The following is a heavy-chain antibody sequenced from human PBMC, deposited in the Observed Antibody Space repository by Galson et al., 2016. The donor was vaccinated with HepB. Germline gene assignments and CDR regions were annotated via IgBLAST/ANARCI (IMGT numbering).Heavy chain of an antibody. Sequence: TLSLTCTVSGGSISSGGYYWSWIRQHPGKGLEWIGYIYYSGSTYYNPSPKSRVTLSVDTSKNQFSLKLSSVTAADTAVYYCAMGLCSSTSCFWYPYFDYWGQGTLVTVSS. CDR2: IYYSGST. J-gene: IGHJ4*02. D-gene: IGHD2-2*01. CDR1: GGSISSGGYY. CDR3: AMGLCSSTSCFWYPYFDY. V-gene: IGHV4-31*03.